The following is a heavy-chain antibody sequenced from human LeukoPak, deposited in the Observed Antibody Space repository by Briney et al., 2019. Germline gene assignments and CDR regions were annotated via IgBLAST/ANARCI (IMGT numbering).Heavy chain of an antibody. Sequence: GGSLRLSCAASGFMFSNYAMNWVRQAPGKGLEWVSSISGGGGGTQYADSVKGRFTISRDNSKSTLYLQMNSLRAEDTALYYCAKDLVVGFCGAPDYWGQGTLVTVSS. J-gene: IGHJ4*02. V-gene: IGHV3-23*01. CDR3: AKDLVVGFCGAPDY. CDR1: GFMFSNYA. D-gene: IGHD2-8*02. CDR2: ISGGGGGT.